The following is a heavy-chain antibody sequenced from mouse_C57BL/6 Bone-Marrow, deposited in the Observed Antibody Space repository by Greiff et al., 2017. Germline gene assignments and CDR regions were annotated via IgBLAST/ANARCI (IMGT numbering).Heavy chain of an antibody. CDR1: GYTFTSYW. CDR2: IDPSDSET. CDR3: ARYIRRWGYFDV. V-gene: IGHV1-52*01. Sequence: QVQLQQPGAELVRPGSSVKLSCKASGYTFTSYWMHWVKQRPIQGLEWIGNIDPSDSETHYNQKFKDKATLTVDKSSSTAYMQLSSLTSEDSAVYYCARYIRRWGYFDVWGTGTTVTVSS. J-gene: IGHJ1*03. D-gene: IGHD1-1*01.